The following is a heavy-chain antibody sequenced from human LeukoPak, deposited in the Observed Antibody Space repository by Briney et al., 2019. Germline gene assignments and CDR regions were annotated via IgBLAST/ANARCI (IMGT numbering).Heavy chain of an antibody. CDR3: ARASAYYDFWSGTPEGYYFDY. CDR1: GGSFSGYY. Sequence: SETLSLTCAVYGGSFSGYYWSWIRQPPGKGLEWMGEINHSGSTNYNPTLKSRVTISVDTSKNQFSLKLSSVTAADTAVYYCARASAYYDFWSGTPEGYYFDYWGQGTLVTVSS. V-gene: IGHV4-34*01. D-gene: IGHD3-3*01. J-gene: IGHJ4*02. CDR2: INHSGST.